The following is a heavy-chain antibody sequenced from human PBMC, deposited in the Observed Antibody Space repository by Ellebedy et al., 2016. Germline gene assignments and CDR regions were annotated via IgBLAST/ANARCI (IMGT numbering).Heavy chain of an antibody. CDR3: AKDLSYSASYFDP. D-gene: IGHD1-26*01. Sequence: GGSLRLXXAASGFTFDEYAMHWVRQAPGKGLEWVSSISWNSANIDYADSVKGRFTISRDNTKNSLYLQMNSLRAEDTAFYYCAKDLSYSASYFDPWGQGTLVTVSS. J-gene: IGHJ5*02. CDR2: ISWNSANI. V-gene: IGHV3-9*01. CDR1: GFTFDEYA.